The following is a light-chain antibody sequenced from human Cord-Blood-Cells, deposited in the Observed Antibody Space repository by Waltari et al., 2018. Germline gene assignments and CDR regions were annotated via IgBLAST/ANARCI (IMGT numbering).Light chain of an antibody. V-gene: IGKV3-15*01. J-gene: IGKJ4*01. Sequence: EIVMTQSPATLSVSPGERATLSCRASQSVSSNLAGYQQKPGQAPRLLISGAATRATGIPARFSGSGSGTEFTLTISSPQSEDFAVYYCQQYNNWPPLTFGGGTKVEIK. CDR2: GAA. CDR3: QQYNNWPPLT. CDR1: QSVSSN.